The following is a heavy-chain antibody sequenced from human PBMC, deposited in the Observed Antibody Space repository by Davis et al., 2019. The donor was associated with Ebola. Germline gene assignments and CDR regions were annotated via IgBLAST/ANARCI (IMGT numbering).Heavy chain of an antibody. CDR2: IYRDGRM. Sequence: GGSLRLSCAASGFIVSAKYMSWVRQAPGKGLEWVSVIYRDGRMYHADSVKGRFTISRDNSKNTVDLQMNSLRVEDTAVYYCARLDEDDYLTGPDYWGQGTLVTVSS. J-gene: IGHJ4*02. CDR1: GFIVSAKY. V-gene: IGHV3-66*02. CDR3: ARLDEDDYLTGPDY. D-gene: IGHD3-9*01.